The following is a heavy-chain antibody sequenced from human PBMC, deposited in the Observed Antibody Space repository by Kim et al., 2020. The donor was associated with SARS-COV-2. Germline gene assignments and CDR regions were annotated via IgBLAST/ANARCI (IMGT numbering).Heavy chain of an antibody. CDR3: ARRGVYSSSSSAKRSVE. CDR1: GGSISSSSYY. V-gene: IGHV4-39*01. CDR2: IYYSGST. Sequence: SETLSLTCTVSGGSISSSSYYWGWIRQPPGKGLEWIGSIYYSGSTYYNPSLKSRVTISVDTSKNQFSLKLSSVTAADTAVYYCARRGVYSSSSSAKRSVEWGQGTLVTVSS. J-gene: IGHJ4*02. D-gene: IGHD6-6*01.